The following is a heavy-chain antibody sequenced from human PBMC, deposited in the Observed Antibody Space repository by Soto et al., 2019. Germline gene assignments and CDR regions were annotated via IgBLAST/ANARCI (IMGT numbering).Heavy chain of an antibody. CDR2: IYYSGST. D-gene: IGHD5-12*01. CDR3: ARLKYGGYVYYYYGMDV. J-gene: IGHJ6*02. V-gene: IGHV4-39*01. CDR1: GGSISSRSYY. Sequence: PSETLSLTCTVSGGSISSRSYYWGWIRHPPGKGLEWIGSIYYSGSTYYNPSLKSRVTISVDTSKNQFSLKLSSVTAADTAVYYCARLKYGGYVYYYYGMDVWGPGTTVTVSS.